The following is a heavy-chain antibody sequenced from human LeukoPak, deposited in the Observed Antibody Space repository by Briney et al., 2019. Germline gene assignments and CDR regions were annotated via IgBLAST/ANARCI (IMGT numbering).Heavy chain of an antibody. V-gene: IGHV1-2*02. CDR1: GYTFTGYY. CDR2: INPNSGGT. CDR3: ARELGRAVAGTAPDAFDI. Sequence: ASVRLSCKASGYTFTGYYMNWVRQAPGQGLEWMGWINPNSGGTNYAQKFQGRVTMTRDTSISTAYMELSRLRCDDTAVYYCARELGRAVAGTAPDAFDIWGQGTIATVPS. D-gene: IGHD6-19*01. J-gene: IGHJ3*02.